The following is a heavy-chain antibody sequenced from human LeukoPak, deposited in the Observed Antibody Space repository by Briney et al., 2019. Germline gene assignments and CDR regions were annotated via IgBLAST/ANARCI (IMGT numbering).Heavy chain of an antibody. Sequence: SSETLSLTCAVYGGSFSGYYWSWIRQPPGKGLEWIGEINHSGSTNYNPSLKSRVTISVDTSKNQFSLKLSSVTAADTAVYYCARGHPGRWLAYSYWAQGTLVTVSS. V-gene: IGHV4-34*01. D-gene: IGHD6-19*01. J-gene: IGHJ4*02. CDR1: GGSFSGYY. CDR2: INHSGST. CDR3: ARGHPGRWLAYSY.